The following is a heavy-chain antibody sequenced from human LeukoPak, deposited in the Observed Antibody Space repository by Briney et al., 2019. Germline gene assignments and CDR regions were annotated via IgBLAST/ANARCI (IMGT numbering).Heavy chain of an antibody. D-gene: IGHD2-2*01. J-gene: IGHJ6*03. Sequence: SETLSLTCAVYGGSFSGYYWSWIRQPPGKGLEWIGYIYYSGSTNYNPSLKSRVTISVDTSKNQFSLKLSSVTAADTAVYYCARLAVVPAALAYYYYYYMDVWGQGTLVTVSS. CDR3: ARLAVVPAALAYYYYYYMDV. CDR1: GGSFSGYY. CDR2: IYYSGST. V-gene: IGHV4-59*01.